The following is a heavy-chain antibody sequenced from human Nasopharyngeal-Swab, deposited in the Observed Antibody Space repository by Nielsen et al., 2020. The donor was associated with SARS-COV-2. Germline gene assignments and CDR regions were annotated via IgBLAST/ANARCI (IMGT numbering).Heavy chain of an antibody. Sequence: WVRHAPGQGLEWMGWMNPNSGNTGYAQKFQGRVTMTRNTSKSIAYMELSSLRSEDTAVYYCARAGKIQLWFNSLYYFDYWGQGTLVTVSS. CDR2: MNPNSGNT. J-gene: IGHJ4*02. V-gene: IGHV1-8*01. CDR3: ARAGKIQLWFNSLYYFDY. D-gene: IGHD5-18*01.